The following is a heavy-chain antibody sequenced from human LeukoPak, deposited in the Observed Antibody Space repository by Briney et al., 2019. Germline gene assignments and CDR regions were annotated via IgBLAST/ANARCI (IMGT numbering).Heavy chain of an antibody. V-gene: IGHV4-30-4*08. CDR3: ASHSGSYDSAFDI. CDR2: IYYSGST. Sequence: SETLSLTCTVSGGSISSGDYYWSWIRQPPGKGLEWIGYIYYSGSTNYNPSLKSRVTISVDTSKNQFSLKLSSVTAADTAVYYCASHSGSYDSAFDIWGQGTMVTVSS. D-gene: IGHD1-26*01. J-gene: IGHJ3*02. CDR1: GGSISSGDYY.